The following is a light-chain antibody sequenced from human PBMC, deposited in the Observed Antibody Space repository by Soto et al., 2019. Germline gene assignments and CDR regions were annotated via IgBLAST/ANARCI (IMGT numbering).Light chain of an antibody. J-gene: IGKJ5*01. CDR2: DAS. V-gene: IGKV3-11*01. CDR1: QSVSSY. Sequence: EIVLTQSPATLSLSPGERATLSCRASQSVSSYLAWYQQKPGQAPRLLLYDASNRATGIPARFSGSGSGTDFTLPISSLEPEDFAVYYCQQRSNWPRSITFGQGTRLEIK. CDR3: QQRSNWPRSIT.